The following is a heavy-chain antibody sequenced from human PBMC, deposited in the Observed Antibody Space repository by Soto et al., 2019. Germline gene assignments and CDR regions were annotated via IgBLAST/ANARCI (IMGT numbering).Heavy chain of an antibody. V-gene: IGHV1-69*10. CDR1: GGSFSNFG. CDR3: AREGSGYNF. CDR2: IVPVLGRP. Sequence: SVKVSCKASGGSFSNFGISWVRQAPGQGLEWMGGIVPVLGRPNYAQRFRGRLTITADESTSTGYMGLISLRSDDTAVYYCAREGSGYNFWGQGTQVTVSS. D-gene: IGHD5-12*01. J-gene: IGHJ4*02.